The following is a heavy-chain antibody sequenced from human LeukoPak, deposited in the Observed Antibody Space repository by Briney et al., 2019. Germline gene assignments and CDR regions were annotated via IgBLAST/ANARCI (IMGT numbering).Heavy chain of an antibody. CDR2: IYTSGST. CDR1: GGSISSYY. V-gene: IGHV4-4*09. CDR3: ARRYGGNSYYYYYHMDV. Sequence: ASETLSLTCTVSGGSISSYYWSWIRQPPGKGLEWIGYIYTSGSTNYNPSLKSRVTISVDTSKNQFSLKLSSVTAADTAVYYCARRYGGNSYYYYYHMDVWGKGTTVTVSS. J-gene: IGHJ6*03. D-gene: IGHD4-23*01.